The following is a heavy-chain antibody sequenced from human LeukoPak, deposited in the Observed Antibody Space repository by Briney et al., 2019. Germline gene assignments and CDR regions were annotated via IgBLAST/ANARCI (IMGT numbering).Heavy chain of an antibody. J-gene: IGHJ4*02. V-gene: IGHV3-33*05. D-gene: IGHD6-13*01. CDR1: GFTFSNYG. Sequence: GRSLRLSCAASGFTFSNYGIHWVRQAPGKGLEWVAHISQDGSRKYFGDSVKGRFTISRDNSKNTLYLQMNSLRAEDTAVYYCASHPGIAAAGFNYWGQGTLVTVSS. CDR3: ASHPGIAAAGFNY. CDR2: ISQDGSRK.